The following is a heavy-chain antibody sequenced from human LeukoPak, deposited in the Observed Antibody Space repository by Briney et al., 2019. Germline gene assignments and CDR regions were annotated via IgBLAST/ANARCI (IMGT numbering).Heavy chain of an antibody. D-gene: IGHD2-21*02. V-gene: IGHV1-2*02. CDR3: ARGKTMVYCGGDCYRFDN. Sequence: ASVKVSCKASGYTFSGYYMHWVRQAPGQGLEWVGWIDPNSGGTNYAQKFQGRVTMTRDTSISTAYMELSRLLSGDTAVYYCARGKTMVYCGGDCYRFDNWGQGTLVTVSS. CDR2: IDPNSGGT. CDR1: GYTFSGYY. J-gene: IGHJ4*02.